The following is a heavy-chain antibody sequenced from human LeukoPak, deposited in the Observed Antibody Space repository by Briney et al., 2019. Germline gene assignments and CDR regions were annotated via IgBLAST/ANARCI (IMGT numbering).Heavy chain of an antibody. CDR2: IYTSGST. Sequence: PSETLSLTCTVSGGSISSYYWSWIRQPAGKGLEWIGRIYTSGSTNYNPSLKSRVTMSVDTSKNQFSLKLSSVTAADTAVYYCARDIPYYYDSSGFDAFDMWGQGTMVTVPS. CDR1: GGSISSYY. D-gene: IGHD3-22*01. J-gene: IGHJ3*02. CDR3: ARDIPYYYDSSGFDAFDM. V-gene: IGHV4-4*07.